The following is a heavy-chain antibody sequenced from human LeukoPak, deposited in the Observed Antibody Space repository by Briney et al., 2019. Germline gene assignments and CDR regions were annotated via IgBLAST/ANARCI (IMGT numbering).Heavy chain of an antibody. CDR1: GFTFXSYS. Sequence: GXLRLSXXXSGFTFXSYSMNWVRQAPGKGLEWVSSISSSSSYIYYADSVKGRFTISRDNAKNSLYLQMNSLRAEDTAVYYCARLGYGDYFFDYWGQGTLVTVSS. V-gene: IGHV3-21*01. CDR2: ISSSSSYI. CDR3: ARLGYGDYFFDY. J-gene: IGHJ4*02. D-gene: IGHD4-17*01.